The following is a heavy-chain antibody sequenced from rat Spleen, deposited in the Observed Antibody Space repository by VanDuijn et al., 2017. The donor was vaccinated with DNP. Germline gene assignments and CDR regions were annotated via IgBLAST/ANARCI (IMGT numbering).Heavy chain of an antibody. D-gene: IGHD1-2*01. CDR3: ATGSSYGFAN. Sequence: EVQLVESGGGPVQPGRSLKLSCVASGFIFSNYWMTWIRQAPGKGLEWVASISNTGDNTYYSDSVKGRFTMSSDDARSTLYLQMDSLRSEDTATYYCATGSSYGFANWGQGTLVTVSS. V-gene: IGHV5-31*01. CDR1: GFIFSNYW. J-gene: IGHJ3*01. CDR2: ISNTGDNT.